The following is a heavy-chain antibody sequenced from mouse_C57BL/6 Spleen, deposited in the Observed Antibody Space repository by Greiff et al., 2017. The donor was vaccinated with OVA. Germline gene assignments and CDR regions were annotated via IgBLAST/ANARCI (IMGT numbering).Heavy chain of an antibody. V-gene: IGHV5-6*02. Sequence: EVMLVESGGDLVKPGGSLKLSCAASGFTFSSYGMSWVRQTPDKRLEWVATISSGGSYTYYPDSVKGRFTISRDNAKNTLYLQMSSLKSEDTAMYYCARQGDYGNYEGYYFDYWGQGTTLTVSS. CDR3: ARQGDYGNYEGYYFDY. J-gene: IGHJ2*01. D-gene: IGHD2-1*01. CDR1: GFTFSSYG. CDR2: ISSGGSYT.